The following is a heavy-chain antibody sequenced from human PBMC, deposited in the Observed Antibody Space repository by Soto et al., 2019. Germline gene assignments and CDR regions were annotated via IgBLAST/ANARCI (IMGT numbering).Heavy chain of an antibody. J-gene: IGHJ4*02. CDR2: ISRTGKYI. V-gene: IGHV3-21*01. CDR3: ARDVEDGVHSYAH. D-gene: IGHD1-1*01. Sequence: PGGSLRLSCAASGFTFSLYSMNWIRQAPGKGLEWVSSISRTGKYIYQTDSVKGRFRVSRDNAANSLVLQMNNLRVEDTAVYYCARDVEDGVHSYAHWGRGTLVTVSS. CDR1: GFTFSLYS.